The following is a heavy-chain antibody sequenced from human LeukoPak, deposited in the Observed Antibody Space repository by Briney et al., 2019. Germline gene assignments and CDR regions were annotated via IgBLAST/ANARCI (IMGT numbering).Heavy chain of an antibody. J-gene: IGHJ3*02. V-gene: IGHV3-48*03. D-gene: IGHD6-19*01. CDR1: GFTFSSYE. CDR3: ARDQYSSGLDAFDI. Sequence: GGSLRLSCAASGFTFSSYEMNWVRQAPGKGLEWVSYISSSGSTKYYADSVKGRFTISRDNAKISLYLQMNSLRAEDTAVYYCARDQYSSGLDAFDIWGQGTMVTVSS. CDR2: ISSSGSTK.